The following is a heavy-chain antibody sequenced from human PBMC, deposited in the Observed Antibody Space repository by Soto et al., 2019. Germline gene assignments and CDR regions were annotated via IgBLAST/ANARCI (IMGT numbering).Heavy chain of an antibody. CDR1: GFTFSSYG. J-gene: IGHJ6*02. CDR2: IWYDGSNK. V-gene: IGHV3-33*01. Sequence: GGSLRLSCAASGFTFSSYGMDWVRQAPGKGLEWVAVIWYDGSNKYYADSVKGRFTISRDNSKNTLYLQMNSLRAEDTAVYYCARDQRTPTDYYSYYGMDVWGQGTTVTVSS. CDR3: ARDQRTPTDYYSYYGMDV.